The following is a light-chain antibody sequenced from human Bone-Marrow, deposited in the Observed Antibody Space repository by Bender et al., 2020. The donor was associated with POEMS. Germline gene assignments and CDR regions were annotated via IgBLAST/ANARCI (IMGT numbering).Light chain of an antibody. CDR2: GYN. V-gene: IGLV1-40*01. CDR1: SSNTGSGYD. Sequence: QSVLTPPPSVSGAPGQRVTISCTGSSSNTGSGYDINWYQHLPGTAPKLLIYGYNNRPSGVPDRFSGSKSGNTASLTVSGLQAEDEADYYCSSYAGSDNFWVSGGGTKLTVL. J-gene: IGLJ3*02. CDR3: SSYAGSDNFWV.